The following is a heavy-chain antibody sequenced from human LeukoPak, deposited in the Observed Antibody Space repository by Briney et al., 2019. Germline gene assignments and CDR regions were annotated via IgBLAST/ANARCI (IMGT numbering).Heavy chain of an antibody. CDR1: GFAVSSHY. CDR2: IYSGGST. J-gene: IGHJ4*02. D-gene: IGHD6-19*01. V-gene: IGHV3-53*01. Sequence: GGSLRLSCAASGFAVSSHYMSWVRQAPGKGLEWVSVIYSGGSTFYADSVKGRFSISRDNSKNTLYFQMNSLRAEDTTVYYCARGMGDNSGWPFDYWGQGSLVTASS. CDR3: ARGMGDNSGWPFDY.